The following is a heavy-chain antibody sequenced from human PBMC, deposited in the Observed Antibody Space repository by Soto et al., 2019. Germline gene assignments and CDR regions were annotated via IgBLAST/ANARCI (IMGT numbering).Heavy chain of an antibody. J-gene: IGHJ6*02. D-gene: IGHD2-8*01. CDR3: ARDQENGDCTNEYCGMDF. CDR1: GGTFSSYA. Sequence: QVQLVQSGAEVKKPGSSVKVSCKASGGTFSSYAISWVRQAPGQGLEWMGGIIPIFGTANYAQKFQGRVTITADESTSTAYMELSSLRSEDTAVYYFARDQENGDCTNEYCGMDFWGQWTTVTVSS. CDR2: IIPIFGTA. V-gene: IGHV1-69*01.